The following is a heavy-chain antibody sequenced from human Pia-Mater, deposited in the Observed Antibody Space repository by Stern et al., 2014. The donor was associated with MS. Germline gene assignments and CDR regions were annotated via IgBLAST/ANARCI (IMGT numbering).Heavy chain of an antibody. V-gene: IGHV4-4*02. D-gene: IGHD6-13*01. CDR3: ARSKDSSSWYGYFDY. Sequence: QVQLQESGPGLVRPSTTLFLTCSVSGDSMSNNNWWSWVRQAPGKGLEWIGEVHHSGRPNHNPSLASRPTISIDKSKKMISLRMDSVTAADTAVYYCARSKDSSSWYGYFDYWGQGTLVTVSS. CDR1: GDSMSNNNW. J-gene: IGHJ4*02. CDR2: VHHSGRP.